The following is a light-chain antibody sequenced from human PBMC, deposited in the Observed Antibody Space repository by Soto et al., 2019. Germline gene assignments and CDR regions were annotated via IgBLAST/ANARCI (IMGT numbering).Light chain of an antibody. J-gene: IGKJ4*01. CDR1: QSVSSY. V-gene: IGKV3-11*01. Sequence: EIVLTQSPGTLSWSPGDRATLSCRASQSVSSYFAWYQQKPGQAPRLLIYDASNRATGIPARFSGSGSGTDFTLTISTLEPEDFAVYYCQQRSSWPLTFGGGTKVDI. CDR3: QQRSSWPLT. CDR2: DAS.